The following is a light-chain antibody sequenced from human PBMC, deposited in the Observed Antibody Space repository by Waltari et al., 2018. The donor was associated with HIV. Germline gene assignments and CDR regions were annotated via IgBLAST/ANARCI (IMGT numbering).Light chain of an antibody. CDR2: DAS. CDR1: QDITNY. CDR3: QQSYSIPPT. J-gene: IGKJ4*01. Sequence: DIQMTQSPSSVSASVGDRVTITCQASQDITNYLNWYQQKPGKAPKLLIYDASNLETGVPSRFSGSGSGTDFTLIISSLQPEDFATYYCQQSYSIPPTFGGGSKVEIK. V-gene: IGKV1-39*01.